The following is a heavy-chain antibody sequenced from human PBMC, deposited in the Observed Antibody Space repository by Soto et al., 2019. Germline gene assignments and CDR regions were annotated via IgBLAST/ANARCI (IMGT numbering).Heavy chain of an antibody. CDR1: GYTFTSYG. Sequence: QVQLVQSGAEVKKPGASVKVSCKASGYTFTSYGISWVRQAPGQGLEWMGWISAYNGNTNYAQKPQGRVTMTTDTSTRPDYMELRSLRSDDTAGYYWAREYYGSGSYPTAYCCGMDVWGQGTTVTVSS. D-gene: IGHD3-10*01. J-gene: IGHJ6*02. V-gene: IGHV1-18*01. CDR2: ISAYNGNT. CDR3: AREYYGSGSYPTAYCCGMDV.